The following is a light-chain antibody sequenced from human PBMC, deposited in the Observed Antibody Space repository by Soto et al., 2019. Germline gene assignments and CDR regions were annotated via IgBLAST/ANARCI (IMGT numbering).Light chain of an antibody. Sequence: QSVLTQPPSVSGAPGQRVTISCTGSSSNIGAGYDVHWYQQLPGTAPKLLIYGNSNRPSGVPDRFSGSKSGTSASLAITGLQAGGGADYYCPAFDSSLRALVFGGGTKPTVL. V-gene: IGLV1-40*01. CDR1: SSNIGAGYD. J-gene: IGLJ2*01. CDR2: GNS. CDR3: PAFDSSLRALV.